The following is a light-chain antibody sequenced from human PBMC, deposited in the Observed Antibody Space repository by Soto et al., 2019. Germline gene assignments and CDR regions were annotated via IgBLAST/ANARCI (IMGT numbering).Light chain of an antibody. Sequence: QSALTQPASVSGSPGQSITISCTGTSSDVGGYNYVSWYQQHPGKAPKLMIYDVSNRPSGVSNRFSGSKSGNTASLTISGLQADDEADYYCSSYTSSSTPLYVFGTGTQLTVL. J-gene: IGLJ1*01. CDR1: SSDVGGYNY. CDR2: DVS. V-gene: IGLV2-14*01. CDR3: SSYTSSSTPLYV.